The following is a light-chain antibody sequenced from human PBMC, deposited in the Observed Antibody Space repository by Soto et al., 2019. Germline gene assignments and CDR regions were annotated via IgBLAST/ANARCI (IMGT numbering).Light chain of an antibody. J-gene: IGKJ2*01. CDR3: QKSSSIPYT. CDR1: QTISTY. V-gene: IGKV1-39*01. Sequence: DIQMTQSPSSLSASVGDRVTITCRASQTISTYLNCYQQNPGKAPKLLSYAASNLQNGVPSRFSGSGSGTDFTLTISSLQPEDFATYYCQKSSSIPYTFGQGTKLEIK. CDR2: AAS.